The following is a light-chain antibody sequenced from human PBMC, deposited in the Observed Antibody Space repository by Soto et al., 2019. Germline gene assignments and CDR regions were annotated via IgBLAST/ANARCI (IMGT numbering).Light chain of an antibody. V-gene: IGKV3-15*01. CDR2: GAS. Sequence: IVMTQSPATLSVSPGERATLSCRASQSVSSNLAWYQQKPGQAPRLLIYGASTRATGIPARFSGSGSGTEFTLTISSLQSEDFAVYYCQQYNNYWTFGQGTKVEI. CDR1: QSVSSN. CDR3: QQYNNYWT. J-gene: IGKJ1*01.